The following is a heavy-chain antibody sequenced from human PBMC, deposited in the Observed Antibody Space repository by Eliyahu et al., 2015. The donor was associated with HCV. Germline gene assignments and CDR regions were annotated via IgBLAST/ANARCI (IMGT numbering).Heavy chain of an antibody. CDR2: INLNSGGT. V-gene: IGHV1-2*06. CDR1: GYTFTDYY. Sequence: QVQLVQSGAEVKKPGASVKVSCKASGYTFTDYYMHWVRQAPGERLEWMGRINLNSGGTNYAQNFQGRVTMTRDTSISTADMELSRLRSDDTAIYFCARELGGFDYWGQGTRVTVSS. CDR3: ARELGGFDY. D-gene: IGHD2-15*01. J-gene: IGHJ4*02.